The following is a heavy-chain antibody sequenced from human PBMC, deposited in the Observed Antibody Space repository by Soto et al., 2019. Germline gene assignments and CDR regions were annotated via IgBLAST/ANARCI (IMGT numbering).Heavy chain of an antibody. CDR2: IYYSGST. CDR1: GGSISSYY. Sequence: QVQLQESGPGLVQPSETLSLTCTVSGGSISSYYWSWIRQPPGKGLEWIGYIYYSGSTNYNPSLKSRVTISVDTSKNQFSLKLSSVTAADTAVYYCARVDYGDYGFDYWGQGTLVTVSS. CDR3: ARVDYGDYGFDY. V-gene: IGHV4-59*08. D-gene: IGHD4-17*01. J-gene: IGHJ4*02.